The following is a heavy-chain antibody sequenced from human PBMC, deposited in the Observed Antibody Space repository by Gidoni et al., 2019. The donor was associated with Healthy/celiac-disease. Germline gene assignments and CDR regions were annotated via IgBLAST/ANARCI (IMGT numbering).Heavy chain of an antibody. CDR1: GFTFSSYG. CDR3: AKDQFLEWPQPLAYYYYYYMDV. J-gene: IGHJ6*03. CDR2: IRYDGSNK. Sequence: QVQLVESGGGVVQPGGSLRLSCAASGFTFSSYGMHWVRQAPGKGLEWVAFIRYDGSNKYYADSVKGRFTISRDNSKNTLYLQMNSLRAEDTAVYYCAKDQFLEWPQPLAYYYYYYMDVWGKGTTVTVSS. D-gene: IGHD3-3*01. V-gene: IGHV3-30*02.